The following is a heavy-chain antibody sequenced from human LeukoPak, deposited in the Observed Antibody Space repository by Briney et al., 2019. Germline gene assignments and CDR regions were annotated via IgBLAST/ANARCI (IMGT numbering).Heavy chain of an antibody. D-gene: IGHD5-18*01. CDR1: GGSFSGYY. J-gene: IGHJ5*02. CDR3: ARNSAWIQLWFTP. Sequence: SETLSLTCAVYGGSFSGYYWSWIRQPPGKGLEWIGEINHSGSTNYNPSLKSRVTISVDTSKNQFSLKLSSVTAADTAVYYCARNSAWIQLWFTPWGQGTLVTVSS. CDR2: INHSGST. V-gene: IGHV4-34*01.